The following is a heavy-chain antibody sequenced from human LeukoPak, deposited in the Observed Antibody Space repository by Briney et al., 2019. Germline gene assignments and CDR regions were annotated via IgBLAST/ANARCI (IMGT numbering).Heavy chain of an antibody. V-gene: IGHV3-30*18. Sequence: PGGSLRLSCAASGFTFSGYGMHWVRQAPGKGLEWVAVISYDGSNEYYADSVKGRFTISRDSSKNTLYLQMNSLRAEDTAVYYCAKDMVYSGYPSGYFDYWGQGTLVTVSS. J-gene: IGHJ4*02. D-gene: IGHD5-12*01. CDR3: AKDMVYSGYPSGYFDY. CDR1: GFTFSGYG. CDR2: ISYDGSNE.